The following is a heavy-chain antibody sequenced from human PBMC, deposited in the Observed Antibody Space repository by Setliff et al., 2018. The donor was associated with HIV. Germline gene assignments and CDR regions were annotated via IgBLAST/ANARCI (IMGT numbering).Heavy chain of an antibody. J-gene: IGHJ3*02. Sequence: ASVKVSCKASGYIFSNFAMHWVRQVPGPRLEWMGWINAGDGNTKYSQNIQGRVTMTRDTSISTAYMELSRLRSDDTAVYYCASKVYCTNGVCLDAFDIWGQGTMVTVSS. V-gene: IGHV1-3*01. CDR3: ASKVYCTNGVCLDAFDI. CDR1: GYIFSNFA. CDR2: INAGDGNT. D-gene: IGHD2-8*01.